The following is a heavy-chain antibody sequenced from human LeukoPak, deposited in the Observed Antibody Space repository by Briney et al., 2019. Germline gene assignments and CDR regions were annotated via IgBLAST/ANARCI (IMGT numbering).Heavy chain of an antibody. CDR2: IYYSGST. D-gene: IGHD3-10*01. CDR1: GGSISSYY. V-gene: IGHV4-59*08. J-gene: IGHJ6*02. CDR3: ARHMVVRGVGYYYGMDV. Sequence: SETLSLTCKVSGGSISSYYWSWIRQPPGKGLEWIGDIYYSGSTNYNPSIKSRVTISVDTSKNQFSLTLSSVTAADTAVYHCARHMVVRGVGYYYGMDVWAQGTTLTVSS.